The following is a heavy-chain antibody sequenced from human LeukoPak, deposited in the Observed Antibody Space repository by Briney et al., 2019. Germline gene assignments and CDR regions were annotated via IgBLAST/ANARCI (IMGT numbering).Heavy chain of an antibody. CDR1: GGSISRYY. J-gene: IGHJ6*02. V-gene: IGHV4-59*01. CDR3: ARVLGYDSYGMDV. CDR2: IYYSGST. Sequence: SETLSLTCTVSGGSISRYYWSWLRQPPGKGLEWIGYIYYSGSTNYNPSLKSRVTISVDTSKNQFSLKLSSVTAADTAVYYCARVLGYDSYGMDVWGQGTTVTVSS.